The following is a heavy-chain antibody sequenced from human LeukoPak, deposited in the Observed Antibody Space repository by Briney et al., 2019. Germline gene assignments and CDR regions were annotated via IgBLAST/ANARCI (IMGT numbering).Heavy chain of an antibody. Sequence: EASVKVSCKASGYTFTGYYMHWVRQAPGRGLEWMGWINPNSGGTNYAQKFQGRVTMTRDTSISTAYMELSRLRSDDTAVYYCAREVLLYYYMDVWGKGTTVTVSS. D-gene: IGHD2-21*01. J-gene: IGHJ6*03. CDR1: GYTFTGYY. V-gene: IGHV1-2*02. CDR3: AREVLLYYYMDV. CDR2: INPNSGGT.